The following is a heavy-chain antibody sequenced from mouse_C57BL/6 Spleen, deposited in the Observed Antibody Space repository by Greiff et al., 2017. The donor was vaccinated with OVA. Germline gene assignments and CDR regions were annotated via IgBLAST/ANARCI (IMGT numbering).Heavy chain of an antibody. D-gene: IGHD2-5*01. V-gene: IGHV7-1*01. CDR1: GFTFSDFY. CDR2: SRNKANDYTT. Sequence: EVQVVESGGGLVQSGRSLRLSCATSGFTFSDFYMEWVRQAPGKGLEWIAASRNKANDYTTEYSASVKGRFIVSRDTSQSILYLQMNALRAEDTAIYYCARDASYSNFYWYFDVWGTGTTVTVSS. J-gene: IGHJ1*03. CDR3: ARDASYSNFYWYFDV.